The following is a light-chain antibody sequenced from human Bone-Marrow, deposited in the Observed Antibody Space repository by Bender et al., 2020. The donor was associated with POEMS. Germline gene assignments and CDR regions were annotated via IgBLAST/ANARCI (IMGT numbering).Light chain of an antibody. J-gene: IGLJ3*02. CDR2: EVT. Sequence: QSALTQPASVSGSPGQSITISCTGTSADVGTYNLVSWYQQHPGKAPKLMIYEVTKRPSGVSNRFSGSKSGNTASLTISGLQGEDEADYYCCSYAGSGTWVFGGGTKVTVL. V-gene: IGLV2-23*02. CDR1: SADVGTYNL. CDR3: CSYAGSGTWV.